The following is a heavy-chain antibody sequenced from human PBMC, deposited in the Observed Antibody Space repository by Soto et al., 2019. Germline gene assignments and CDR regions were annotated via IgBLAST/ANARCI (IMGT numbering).Heavy chain of an antibody. D-gene: IGHD4-17*01. CDR2: INPNSGGT. Sequence: GASVKVSCKASGYTFTGYYMHWVRQAPGQGLEWMGWINPNSGGTNYAQKFQGRVTMTRDTSISTAYMELSRLRSDDTAVYYCARDHTVTTLPFDYWGQGTQVTVSS. CDR1: GYTFTGYY. V-gene: IGHV1-2*02. CDR3: ARDHTVTTLPFDY. J-gene: IGHJ4*02.